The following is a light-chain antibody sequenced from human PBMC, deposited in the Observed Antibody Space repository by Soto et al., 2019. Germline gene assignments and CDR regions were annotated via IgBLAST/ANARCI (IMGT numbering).Light chain of an antibody. Sequence: EIAMTQSPATLSVSPGERVTLSCRASQSVSSNLAWYQQKPGQAPRLLIYGASTRATGIPARFSGSGSGTEFTLTISSLQSEDFAVYYCQQYNNWPRTFGQGTKV. J-gene: IGKJ1*01. V-gene: IGKV3-15*01. CDR2: GAS. CDR3: QQYNNWPRT. CDR1: QSVSSN.